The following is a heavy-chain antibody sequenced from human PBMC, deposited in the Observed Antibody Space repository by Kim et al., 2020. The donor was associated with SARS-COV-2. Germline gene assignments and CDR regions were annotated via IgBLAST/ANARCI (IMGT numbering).Heavy chain of an antibody. D-gene: IGHD6-13*01. CDR2: ISGSGDVT. CDR3: AKGAIAAAGIFDY. J-gene: IGHJ4*02. CDR1: GFTFRTYA. Sequence: GGSLRLSCAASGFTFRTYAMSWVRLAPGRGLEWVSAISGSGDVTYYADSVKGRFTISRDNSKNTLYLQMNSLRAEDTAVYYCAKGAIAAAGIFDYWGRGTLVTVSS. V-gene: IGHV3-23*01.